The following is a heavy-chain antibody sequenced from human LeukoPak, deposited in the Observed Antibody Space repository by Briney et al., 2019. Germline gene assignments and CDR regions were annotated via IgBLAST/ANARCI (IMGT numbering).Heavy chain of an antibody. CDR2: ISSSSSYT. Sequence: PGGSLRLSCAASGFTFSDYYMSWIRQAPGKGLEWVSYISSSSSYTSYADSVKGRFTISRDNAKNSLYLQMNSLRAEDTAVYYCASRLGDCSGGSCYVDHFDYWGQGTLVTASS. CDR3: ASRLGDCSGGSCYVDHFDY. J-gene: IGHJ4*02. V-gene: IGHV3-11*06. CDR1: GFTFSDYY. D-gene: IGHD2-15*01.